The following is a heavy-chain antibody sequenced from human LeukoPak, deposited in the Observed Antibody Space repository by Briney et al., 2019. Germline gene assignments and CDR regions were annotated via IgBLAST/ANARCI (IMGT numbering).Heavy chain of an antibody. V-gene: IGHV1-24*01. CDR3: ATLGYDSSGYYSTIDY. CDR2: FDPEDGET. Sequence: GASVKVSCKVSGYTLTELSMHWVRQAPGKGLEWRGGFDPEDGETIYAQKFQGRVTTTEATSTDPAYMELSSLRSADTAVYYCATLGYDSSGYYSTIDYWGQGTLVTVSS. D-gene: IGHD3-22*01. J-gene: IGHJ4*02. CDR1: GYTLTELS.